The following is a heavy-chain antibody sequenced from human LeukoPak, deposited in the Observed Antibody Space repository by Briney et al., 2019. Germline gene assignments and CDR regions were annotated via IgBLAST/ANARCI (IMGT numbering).Heavy chain of an antibody. J-gene: IGHJ3*02. CDR3: ARDFPYDFHAFDI. V-gene: IGHV3-30-3*01. CDR1: GFTFSSYA. CDR2: ISYDGSNK. Sequence: HAGRSLRLACAASGFTFSSYAMHWVCQAPGKGLEGVAVISYDGSNKYYADSVKGRFTISRDNSKNTLYLQMNSLRAEDTAVYYCARDFPYDFHAFDIWGQGTMVTVSS. D-gene: IGHD3-3*01.